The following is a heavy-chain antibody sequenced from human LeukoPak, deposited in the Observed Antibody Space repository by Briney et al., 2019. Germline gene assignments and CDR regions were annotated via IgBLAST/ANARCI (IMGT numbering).Heavy chain of an antibody. V-gene: IGHV1-8*03. CDR3: ASVSWTEPRYSGSYYYFDS. CDR2: INPNSGNT. J-gene: IGHJ4*02. CDR1: GYTFINYD. D-gene: IGHD1-26*01. Sequence: GASVKLSCKASGYTFINYDINWVRQAPGQGLEWVAWINPNSGNTGYAQTFQGRVTITRDFSISTAYMELSSLRSEDTAVYYCASVSWTEPRYSGSYYYFDSWGQGTLVTVSS.